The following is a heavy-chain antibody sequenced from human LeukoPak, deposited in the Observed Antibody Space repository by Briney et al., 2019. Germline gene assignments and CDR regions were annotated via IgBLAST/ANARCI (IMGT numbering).Heavy chain of an antibody. CDR1: GGSINSYY. CDR3: ARIVVPCYYYMDV. V-gene: IGHV4-4*07. J-gene: IGHJ6*03. D-gene: IGHD3-22*01. CDR2: IYTSGST. Sequence: KPSETLSLTFSVSGGSINSYYWNWIRQPAGKGLEWIGRIYTSGSTNYNPSLKSRVTMSVDTSKNQFSLKLSSVTAADTAVYYCARIVVPCYYYMDVWGKGTTVTVSS.